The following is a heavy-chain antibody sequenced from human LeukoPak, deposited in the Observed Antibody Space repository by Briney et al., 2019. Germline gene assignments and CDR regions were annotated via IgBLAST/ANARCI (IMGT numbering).Heavy chain of an antibody. CDR3: ASVRSGYLYYFDY. J-gene: IGHJ4*02. CDR2: IYPGDSDT. Sequence: GASLKISCKGSGSRFTSYWIGWVRQMPGKGLEWMGIIYPGDSDTRYSPSFQGQVTISADKSISTAYLQWSSLKASDTAMYYCASVRSGYLYYFDYWGQGTLVTVSS. V-gene: IGHV5-51*01. CDR1: GSRFTSYW. D-gene: IGHD3-3*01.